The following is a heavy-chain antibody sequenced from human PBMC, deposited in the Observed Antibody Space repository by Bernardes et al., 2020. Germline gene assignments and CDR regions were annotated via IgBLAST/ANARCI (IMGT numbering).Heavy chain of an antibody. CDR1: GFTFSSYA. Sequence: GGSLRLSCAASGFTFSSYAMHWVRQAPGKGLEWVAVISYDGSNKYYADSVKGRFTISRDNSKNTLYLQMNSLRAEDTAVYYCARDDSRPTTKGGEGWFDPWGQGTLVTVSS. J-gene: IGHJ5*02. V-gene: IGHV3-30*01. CDR3: ARDDSRPTTKGGEGWFDP. CDR2: ISYDGSNK. D-gene: IGHD4-4*01.